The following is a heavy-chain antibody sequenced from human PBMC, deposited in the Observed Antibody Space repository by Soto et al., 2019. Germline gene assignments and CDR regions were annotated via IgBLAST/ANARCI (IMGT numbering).Heavy chain of an antibody. CDR2: ISWNSGSI. CDR3: AKDELYNWNDGGNAFDI. D-gene: IGHD1-20*01. CDR1: GFTFDDYA. Sequence: EVQLVESGGGLVQPGRSLRLSCAASGFTFDDYAMHWVRQAPGKGLEWVSGISWNSGSIGYADSVKGRFTISRDNDKNSLYLQMNSLRAEDTALYYCAKDELYNWNDGGNAFDIWGQGTMVTVSS. J-gene: IGHJ3*02. V-gene: IGHV3-9*01.